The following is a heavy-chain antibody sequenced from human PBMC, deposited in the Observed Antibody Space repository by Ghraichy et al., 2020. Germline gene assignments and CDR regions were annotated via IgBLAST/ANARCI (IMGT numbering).Heavy chain of an antibody. CDR2: ISPSGAST. V-gene: IGHV3-23*01. CDR1: GFTFSSYA. J-gene: IGHJ5*02. CDR3: VNCRDFWSGYQPQS. D-gene: IGHD3-3*01. Sequence: GGSLRLSCVGSGFTFSSYAMSWVRQAPGKGLEWVSSISPSGASTYYADSVKGRFTISRDNSKNTLYLQMNSLRAEDTAVYFCVNCRDFWSGYQPQSWGQGTLVTVSS.